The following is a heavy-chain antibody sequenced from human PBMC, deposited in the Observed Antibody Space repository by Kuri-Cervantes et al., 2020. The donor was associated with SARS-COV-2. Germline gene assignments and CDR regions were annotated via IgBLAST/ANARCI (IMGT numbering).Heavy chain of an antibody. CDR2: ISYDGSNK. D-gene: IGHD1-26*01. Sequence: GESLKISCAASGFTFSSYGMHWVRQAPGKGLEWVAVISYDGSNKYYADSVKGRFTISRDNSKNTLYLQMNSLRAEDTAVYYCAKAFRPSDEGFDYWGQGTLVTVSS. J-gene: IGHJ4*02. CDR3: AKAFRPSDEGFDY. CDR1: GFTFSSYG. V-gene: IGHV3-30*18.